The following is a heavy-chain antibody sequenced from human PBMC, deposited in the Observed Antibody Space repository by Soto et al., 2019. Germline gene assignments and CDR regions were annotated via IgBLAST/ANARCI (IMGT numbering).Heavy chain of an antibody. Sequence: GGSLRLSCAASGFTLASHAMNWVRQAPGKGLQRVSTITDSGGRTYYADSVKGRFTISRDNSKNTLSLQMNNLRAEDTAIYYCAKDLGSSSPNWFDPWGPGTLVTVSS. CDR3: AKDLGSSSPNWFDP. CDR1: GFTLASHA. D-gene: IGHD6-6*01. CDR2: ITDSGGRT. J-gene: IGHJ5*02. V-gene: IGHV3-23*01.